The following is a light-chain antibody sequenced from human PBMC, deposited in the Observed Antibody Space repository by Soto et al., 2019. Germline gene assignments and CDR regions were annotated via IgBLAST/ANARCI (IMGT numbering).Light chain of an antibody. CDR3: QQYGSSPYT. V-gene: IGKV3-20*01. CDR2: GAS. Sequence: EIVLTQSPGTLSLSPGERATFSCRASQSVSSNNVAWNQQRPGQAPRLLIYGASSRATGIPDRFSGSGSGTDFTLTISRLEPEDFAVYYCQQYGSSPYTFGQGTKLEIK. J-gene: IGKJ2*01. CDR1: QSVSSNN.